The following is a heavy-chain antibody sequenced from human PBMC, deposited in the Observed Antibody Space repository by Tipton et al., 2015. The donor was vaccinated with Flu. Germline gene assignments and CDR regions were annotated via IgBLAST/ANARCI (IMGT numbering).Heavy chain of an antibody. CDR2: VHRTGSP. CDR3: VRRDYSNYVSEPKNWFDP. J-gene: IGHJ5*02. CDR1: GDSIGSGYF. V-gene: IGHV4-38-2*01. Sequence: TLSLTCSVSGDSIGSGYFWGWIRQPPGKGLEWIGNVHRTGSPYYNPSLRSRVIMTVDGAKYQFSLRLTSVTATDTAVYYCVRRDYSNYVSEPKNWFDPWGPGTLVTVSS. D-gene: IGHD4-11*01.